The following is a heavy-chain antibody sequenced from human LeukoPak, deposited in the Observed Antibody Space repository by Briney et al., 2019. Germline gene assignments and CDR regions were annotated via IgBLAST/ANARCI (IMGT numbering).Heavy chain of an antibody. Sequence: SGGSLRLSCAASGFPFSTYGMHWVRQAPGKGLEWVAVIWYDGSNENYRDSVKGRFTISRDNSENTLYLQMNGLTAEDTAMYYCARDSYQDYYGRFDPWGQGTLVIVSS. V-gene: IGHV3-33*01. J-gene: IGHJ5*02. CDR3: ARDSYQDYYGRFDP. D-gene: IGHD3-10*01. CDR1: GFPFSTYG. CDR2: IWYDGSNE.